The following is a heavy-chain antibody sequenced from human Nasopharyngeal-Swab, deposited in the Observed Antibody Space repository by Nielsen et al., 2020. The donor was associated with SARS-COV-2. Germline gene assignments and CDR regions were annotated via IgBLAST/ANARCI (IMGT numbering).Heavy chain of an antibody. Sequence: ASVKVSCKASGYTFASYAMNWVRQAPGQGLEWMGWINTNTGNPTYAQGFTGRFVFSLDTSVSTAYLQISSLKAEDTAVYYCARESYDILTGPSYYYGMDVWGQRTTVTVSS. CDR3: ARESYDILTGPSYYYGMDV. CDR1: GYTFASYA. CDR2: INTNTGNP. D-gene: IGHD3-9*01. J-gene: IGHJ6*02. V-gene: IGHV7-4-1*02.